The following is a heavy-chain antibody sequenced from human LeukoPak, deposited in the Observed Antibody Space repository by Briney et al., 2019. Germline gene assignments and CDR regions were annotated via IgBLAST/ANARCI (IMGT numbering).Heavy chain of an antibody. CDR3: ASDYGDYVHY. J-gene: IGHJ4*02. CDR1: GFSFSSYS. CDR2: ISSGGGYI. D-gene: IGHD4-17*01. Sequence: GGSVRLSCAASGFSFSSYSMNWARQAPGKGLEWVSSISSGGGYIYYAASLKGRFTISRDNAKNSLYLQMDSLRAEDTAVYSCASDYGDYVHYWGQGAVVSASS. V-gene: IGHV3-21*06.